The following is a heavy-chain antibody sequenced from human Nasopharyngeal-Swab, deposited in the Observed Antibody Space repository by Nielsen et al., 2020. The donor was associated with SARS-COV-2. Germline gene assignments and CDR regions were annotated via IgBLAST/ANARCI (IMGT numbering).Heavy chain of an antibody. CDR3: ARRAARDGYNYEVDP. CDR1: GYSFVNLW. Sequence: GESLKISCMASGYSFVNLWIGWVRQKPGKGLEWMGMVYPGNSEVAYSPSFQGQVTISADKSSNTAYLQWSSLRASDTAMYFCARRAARDGYNYEVDPWGQGTLVTVSS. J-gene: IGHJ5*02. CDR2: VYPGNSEV. V-gene: IGHV5-51*01. D-gene: IGHD5-24*01.